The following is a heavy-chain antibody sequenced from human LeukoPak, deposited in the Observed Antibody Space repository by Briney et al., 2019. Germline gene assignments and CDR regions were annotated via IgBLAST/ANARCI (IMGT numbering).Heavy chain of an antibody. CDR1: GYSFTSYW. Sequence: GESLKISCKGSGYSFTSYWIGWVRQMPGKGLGWVGIIYPGDSDTRYSPSFQGQVTISADKSISTAYLQWSSLKASDSAMYYCARSGPDSRRYYYPRSAYFLHWGEGTLVTVSS. CDR3: ARSGPDSRRYYYPRSAYFLH. J-gene: IGHJ1*01. CDR2: IYPGDSDT. D-gene: IGHD3-22*01. V-gene: IGHV5-51*01.